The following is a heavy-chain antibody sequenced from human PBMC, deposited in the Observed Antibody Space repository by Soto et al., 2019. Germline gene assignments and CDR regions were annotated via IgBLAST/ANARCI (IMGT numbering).Heavy chain of an antibody. CDR1: GFTFSSYA. CDR2: ISGSGGST. CDR3: AIGGSGSRINA. D-gene: IGHD3-10*01. Sequence: EVQLLESGGGLVQPGGSLRLSCAASGFTFSSYAMSWVRQAPGKGLEWVSAISGSGGSTYYADSVKGRFTISRDNAKNSLYLRMNSLRAEDTAVYYCAIGGSGSRINAWGQGTLVTVSS. J-gene: IGHJ4*02. V-gene: IGHV3-23*01.